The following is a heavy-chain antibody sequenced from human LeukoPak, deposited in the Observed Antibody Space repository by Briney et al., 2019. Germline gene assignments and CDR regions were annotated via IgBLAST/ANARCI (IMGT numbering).Heavy chain of an antibody. CDR2: IYYSGST. Sequence: SETLSLTCTVSGGSISSHYWSWIRQPPGKGLEWIGYIYYSGSTNYNPSPKSRVTISVDTSENQFSLKLSSVTAADTAVYYCARESLAAAGRNFDYWGQGTLVTVSS. CDR1: GGSISSHY. V-gene: IGHV4-59*11. CDR3: ARESLAAAGRNFDY. J-gene: IGHJ4*02. D-gene: IGHD6-13*01.